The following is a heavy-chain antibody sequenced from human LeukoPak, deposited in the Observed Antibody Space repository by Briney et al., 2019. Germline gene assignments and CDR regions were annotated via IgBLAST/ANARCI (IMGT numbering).Heavy chain of an antibody. CDR3: ARHVYGRHQLQAYHFDY. V-gene: IGHV4-38-2*01. J-gene: IGHJ4*02. CDR1: GYSISSGHY. CDR2: MYNSGST. D-gene: IGHD2-2*01. Sequence: SETLSLTCDVSGYSISSGHYWCWIRQSPGKGLEWIASMYNSGSTYFKSSLKSRVTISLDTPKNQFSLTLNSVTAADTAVYYCARHVYGRHQLQAYHFDYWGQGILVTVSS.